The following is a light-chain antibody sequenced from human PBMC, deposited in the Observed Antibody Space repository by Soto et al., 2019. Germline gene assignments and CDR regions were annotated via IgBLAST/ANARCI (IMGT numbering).Light chain of an antibody. CDR1: QSVDKY. CDR3: QHRTNWPLT. Sequence: EIVLTQSPATLSFSPGERATLSCRASQSVDKYLVWYQQKPGQAPRLLLYDASSRATGIPARFSGSGSGTDFSLTITSLEPEDFAVYYCQHRTNWPLTFGGGTKLEIK. J-gene: IGKJ4*01. CDR2: DAS. V-gene: IGKV3-11*01.